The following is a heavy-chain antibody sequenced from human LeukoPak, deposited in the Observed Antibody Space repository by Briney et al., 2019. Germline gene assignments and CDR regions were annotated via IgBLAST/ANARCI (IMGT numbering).Heavy chain of an antibody. Sequence: GGSLRLSCVASGFTFRGRDMSWVRQPLGKGLEWVSRISGSSGITHYAKSVNGRFIVSRDDSKNTLYLQMNSLRAEDTAVYYCARVRHNGYTTWDYWGQGTLVTVSS. D-gene: IGHD5-24*01. CDR2: ISGSSGIT. V-gene: IGHV3-23*01. J-gene: IGHJ4*02. CDR3: ARVRHNGYTTWDY. CDR1: GFTFRGRD.